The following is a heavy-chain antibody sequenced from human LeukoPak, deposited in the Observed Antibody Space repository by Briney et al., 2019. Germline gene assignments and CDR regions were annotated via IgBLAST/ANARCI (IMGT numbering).Heavy chain of an antibody. D-gene: IGHD6-13*01. V-gene: IGHV3-7*01. J-gene: IGHJ4*02. CDR2: IKQDGSEK. CDR3: ARDQWQQLIH. CDR1: GFTFSSHW. Sequence: PGGSLRLSCAAPGFTFSSHWMSCVRQAPGKGLEWVANIKQDGSEKYYVDSVKGRFTISRDNAKISLYLQMDSLRAEDTAVYYCARDQWQQLIHWGQGTLVTVSS.